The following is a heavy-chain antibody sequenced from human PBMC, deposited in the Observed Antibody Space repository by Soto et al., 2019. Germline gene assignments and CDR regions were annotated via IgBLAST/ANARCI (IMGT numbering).Heavy chain of an antibody. D-gene: IGHD1-26*01. CDR2: ISGSGGST. Sequence: PGGSVRLSCAASGFTFSSYAMSWVRQAPGKGLEWVSAISGSGGSTYYADSVKGRFTISRDNSKNTLYLQMNSLRAEDTAVYYCAKDMWELTTYFDYWGQGTLVTVSS. V-gene: IGHV3-23*01. J-gene: IGHJ4*02. CDR3: AKDMWELTTYFDY. CDR1: GFTFSSYA.